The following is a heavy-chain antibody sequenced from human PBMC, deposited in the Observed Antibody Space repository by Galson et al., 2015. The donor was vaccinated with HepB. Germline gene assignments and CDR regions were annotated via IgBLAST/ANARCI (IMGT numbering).Heavy chain of an antibody. Sequence: SLRLSCAASGFTFSTYAMSWVRQAPGRGLEWVSGLSGSGVSTYYADSVKGRFTISRDNSKNTLYLQMNSLRAEDTAEYYCAKLFWSDYRLDLWGQGTMVTVSS. CDR1: GFTFSTYA. D-gene: IGHD3-3*01. J-gene: IGHJ3*01. CDR2: LSGSGVST. V-gene: IGHV3-23*01. CDR3: AKLFWSDYRLDL.